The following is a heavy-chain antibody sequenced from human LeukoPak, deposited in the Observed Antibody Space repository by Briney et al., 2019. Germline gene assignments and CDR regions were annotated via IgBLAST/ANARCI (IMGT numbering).Heavy chain of an antibody. D-gene: IGHD3-3*01. CDR3: ARDHGLTSPPPYVFYV. J-gene: IGHJ6*02. V-gene: IGHV1-69*10. CDR1: GGTFSSYA. Sequence: GASVRVSCKTSGGTFSSYAMSWVGQAPGQGIEWMGQIFPVLHITSYPQNFQCTFTISANTSTTTFYMKLSSLRSEETAFYYCARDHGLTSPPPYVFYVWGQGTTVIVSS. CDR2: IFPVLHIT.